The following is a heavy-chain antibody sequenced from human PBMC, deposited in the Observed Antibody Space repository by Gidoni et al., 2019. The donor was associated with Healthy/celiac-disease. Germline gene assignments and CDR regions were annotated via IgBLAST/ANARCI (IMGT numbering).Heavy chain of an antibody. Sequence: EVQLVESGGGLVKPWGSLRLSCAASGFTFSSYGMNCVRQAPGKGLEWVSSISTSSSYIYYADSVKGRFTISRDNAKNSLYLQMNSLRAEDTAVYYCARGPANSHFLDYWGQGTLVTVSS. CDR1: GFTFSSYG. CDR2: ISTSSSYI. D-gene: IGHD5-18*01. CDR3: ARGPANSHFLDY. J-gene: IGHJ4*02. V-gene: IGHV3-21*01.